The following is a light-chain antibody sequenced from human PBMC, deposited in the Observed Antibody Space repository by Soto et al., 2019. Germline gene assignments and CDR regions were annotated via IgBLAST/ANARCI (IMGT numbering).Light chain of an antibody. CDR2: QMS. V-gene: IGKV1-5*03. J-gene: IGKJ5*01. CDR1: QSVTTS. CDR3: QEYNSAPIT. Sequence: DIQMTQSPSIVSSTVGDRVTITCRASQSVTTSLAWYQQKPGQAPKLLIFQMSTLANGVPSRFSGSGSGTDFTLTISSLQPEDVATYYCQEYNSAPITFGQGTRLE.